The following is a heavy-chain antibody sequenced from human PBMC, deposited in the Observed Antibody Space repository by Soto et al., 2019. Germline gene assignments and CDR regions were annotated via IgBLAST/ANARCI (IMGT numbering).Heavy chain of an antibody. D-gene: IGHD3-3*01. Sequence: EVQLVESGGDLVEPGGSLRLSCAASGFTSSSYTTTWVRQAPGKGLEWVSSISGSGSHIFYADSVKGRFTVSRDNAKNSVHLQMNSLRAEDTAVYYCAIQPPSLRFLGGPFDIWGQGTLVTVSS. CDR2: ISGSGSHI. J-gene: IGHJ3*02. V-gene: IGHV3-21*01. CDR3: AIQPPSLRFLGGPFDI. CDR1: GFTSSSYT.